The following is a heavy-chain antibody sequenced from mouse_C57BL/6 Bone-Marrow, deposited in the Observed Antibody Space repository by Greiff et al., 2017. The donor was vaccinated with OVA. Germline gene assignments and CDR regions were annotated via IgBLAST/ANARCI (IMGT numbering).Heavy chain of an antibody. CDR1: GYTFTSYW. D-gene: IGHD1-1*01. V-gene: IGHV1-69*01. J-gene: IGHJ3*01. Sequence: QVQLKQPGAELVMPGASVKLSCKASGYTFTSYWMHWVKQRPGQGLEWIGEIDPSDSYTNYNQKFKGKSTLTVDKSSSTAYMQLSSLTSEDSAVYYCARGDYGSISWFAYWGQGTLVTVSA. CDR3: ARGDYGSISWFAY. CDR2: IDPSDSYT.